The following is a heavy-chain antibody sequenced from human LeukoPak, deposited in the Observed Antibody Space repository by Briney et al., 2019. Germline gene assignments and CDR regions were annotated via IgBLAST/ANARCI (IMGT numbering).Heavy chain of an antibody. J-gene: IGHJ4*02. CDR2: IYSSGST. D-gene: IGHD5-18*01. CDR1: GASISSGSYY. Sequence: PSETLSLTCSVSGASISSGSYYWTWIRQPAGKGLEWIGHIYSSGSTNYNPSLKSRVTISVDTSKNQFSLKLSSVTAADTAVYYCARAQTRIQLPDYWGQGILVTVSS. V-gene: IGHV4-61*10. CDR3: ARAQTRIQLPDY.